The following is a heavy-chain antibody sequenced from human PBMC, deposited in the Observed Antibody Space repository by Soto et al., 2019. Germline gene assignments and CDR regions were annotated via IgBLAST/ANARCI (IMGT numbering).Heavy chain of an antibody. J-gene: IGHJ6*02. CDR1: GGTFSSYA. D-gene: IGHD2-21*02. CDR3: ARVYCGGDCYPKYYYGMDV. V-gene: IGHV1-69*13. Sequence: SVKVSCKASGGTFSSYAISWVRQAPGQGLEWMGGIIPIFGTANYAQKFQGRVTITADESTSTAYMELSSLRSEDTAVYYCARVYCGGDCYPKYYYGMDVWGQGTTVTVSS. CDR2: IIPIFGTA.